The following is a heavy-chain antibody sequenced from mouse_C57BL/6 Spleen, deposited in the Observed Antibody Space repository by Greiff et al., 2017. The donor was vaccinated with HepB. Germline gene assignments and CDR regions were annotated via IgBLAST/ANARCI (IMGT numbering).Heavy chain of an antibody. CDR3: ARWAIYYGYDVDY. CDR2: INPNNGGT. Sequence: EVQLQQSGPELVKPGASVKISCKASGYTFTDYYMNWVKQSHGKSLEWIGDINPNNGGTSYTQKFKGKATLTVDKSSSTAYMELRSLTSEDSAVYYCARWAIYYGYDVDYWGQGTTLTVSS. J-gene: IGHJ2*01. D-gene: IGHD2-2*01. V-gene: IGHV1-26*01. CDR1: GYTFTDYY.